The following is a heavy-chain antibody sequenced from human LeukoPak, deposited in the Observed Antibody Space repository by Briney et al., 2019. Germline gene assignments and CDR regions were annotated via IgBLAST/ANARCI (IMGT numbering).Heavy chain of an antibody. CDR3: ARGAYGDASES. J-gene: IGHJ5*02. V-gene: IGHV3-7*01. D-gene: IGHD2-2*01. CDR1: GFTFSYYW. Sequence: GGSLRLSCAASGFTFSYYWMTWVRQAPGKGLEWVANLRPDGRDKYYADSVKGRFTISRDNAKNSLYLQMNGLRADDTAIYYCARGAYGDASESWGQGTLVTVSS. CDR2: LRPDGRDK.